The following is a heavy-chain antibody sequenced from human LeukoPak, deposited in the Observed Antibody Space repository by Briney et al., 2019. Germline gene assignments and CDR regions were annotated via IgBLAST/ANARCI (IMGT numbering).Heavy chain of an antibody. CDR1: GFTFSSYW. D-gene: IGHD1-26*01. Sequence: AGESLRLSCAASGFTFSSYWMHWVRQAPGNGLVWVARINSDGSSLCYADSVSGRSTISRDNTKNTLYLQMNSMRAEDTAVCDCARVIIGGTRGVDYWGQGTLVTISS. CDR3: ARVIIGGTRGVDY. V-gene: IGHV3-74*01. J-gene: IGHJ4*02. CDR2: INSDGSSL.